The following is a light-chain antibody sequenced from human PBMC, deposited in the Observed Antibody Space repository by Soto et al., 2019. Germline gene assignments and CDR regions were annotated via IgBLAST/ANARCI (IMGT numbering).Light chain of an antibody. V-gene: IGKV1-5*03. CDR1: QSISSW. CDR3: QHYNSYPSS. Sequence: DTQMTQSPSTLSASVGDRVTITCRASQSISSWLAWYQQKSGKAPNLLIFKASTLESGVPSRFSRSRSATQFTLTISSLHPDDFATYYCQHYNSYPSSFGQGTKVEIK. J-gene: IGKJ1*01. CDR2: KAS.